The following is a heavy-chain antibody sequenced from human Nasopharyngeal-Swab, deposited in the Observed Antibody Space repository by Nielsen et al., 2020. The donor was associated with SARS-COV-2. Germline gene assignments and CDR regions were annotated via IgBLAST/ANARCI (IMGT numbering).Heavy chain of an antibody. CDR2: IKQDGSEK. CDR3: ARLGGSSWHFDY. CDR1: GYSFTSYW. J-gene: IGHJ4*02. V-gene: IGHV3-7*04. Sequence: SCKGSGYSFTSYWMSWVRQAPGKGLEWVANIKQDGSEKYYVDSVKGRFTISRDNAKNSLYLQMNSLRAEDTAVYYCARLGGSSWHFDYWGQGILVTVSS. D-gene: IGHD6-13*01.